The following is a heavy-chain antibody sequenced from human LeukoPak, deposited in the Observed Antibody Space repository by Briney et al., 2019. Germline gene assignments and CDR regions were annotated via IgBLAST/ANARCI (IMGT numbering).Heavy chain of an antibody. J-gene: IGHJ5*02. CDR1: GVSISSYY. CDR2: IYTSGST. D-gene: IGHD2-2*01. CDR3: ARERIVVVPAAYNWFDP. V-gene: IGHV4-4*07. Sequence: SETLSLTCTVSGVSISSYYWSWIRQPAGKGLEWIGRIYTSGSTNYNPSLKSRVTMSVDTSKNQFSLKLSSVTAADTAVYYCARERIVVVPAAYNWFDPWGQGTLVTVSS.